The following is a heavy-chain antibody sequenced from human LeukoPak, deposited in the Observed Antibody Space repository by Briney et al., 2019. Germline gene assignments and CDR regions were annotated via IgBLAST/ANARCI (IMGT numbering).Heavy chain of an antibody. V-gene: IGHV4-30-4*01. J-gene: IGHJ3*02. D-gene: IGHD3-16*01. CDR2: IYYSGST. CDR3: ARLIEDDAFDI. Sequence: PSETLSLTCTVSGGSISSGDYYWSWIRQPPGKGLEWTGYIYYSGSTYYNPSLKSRVTISVDTSKNQFSLKLSSVTAADTAVYYCARLIEDDAFDIWGQGTMVTVSS. CDR1: GGSISSGDYY.